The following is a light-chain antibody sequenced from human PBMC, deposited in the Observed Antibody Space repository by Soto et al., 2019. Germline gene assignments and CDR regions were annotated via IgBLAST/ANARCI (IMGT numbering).Light chain of an antibody. CDR3: QQRSNWPRT. J-gene: IGKJ1*01. Sequence: EIVMTQSPATLSLSPGERATLSYRASQSVSSYLAWYQQTPGKAPRLLIYDASNRDTGIPARFSGRGSGTDFTLPISRLETEDFAVYYCQQRSNWPRTFGQGTKVDIK. V-gene: IGKV3-11*01. CDR2: DAS. CDR1: QSVSSY.